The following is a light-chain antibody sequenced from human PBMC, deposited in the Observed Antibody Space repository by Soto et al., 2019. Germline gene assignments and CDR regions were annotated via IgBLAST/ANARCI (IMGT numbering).Light chain of an antibody. CDR1: SSDVGGYNY. CDR3: DSYTSSRAYV. CDR2: DVS. V-gene: IGLV2-14*03. J-gene: IGLJ1*01. Sequence: QSVLTQPASVSGSPGQSITISCTGTSSDVGGYNYVSWYQQQAGKAPKLIIHDVSNRPSGVSNRFSGSKSGNTASLTISGLQAEDEADYYCDSYTSSRAYVFGIGTKLTV.